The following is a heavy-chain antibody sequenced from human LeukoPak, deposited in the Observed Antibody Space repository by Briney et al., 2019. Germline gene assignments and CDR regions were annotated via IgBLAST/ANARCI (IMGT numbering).Heavy chain of an antibody. CDR2: IIPIFGTA. Sequence: ASVKVSCKASGGTFSSYAISWVRQAPGQGLEWMGGIIPIFGTANYAQKFQGRVTVTADKSTSTAYMELSSLRSEDTAVYYCASHYFDSSGYYSWGQGTLVTVSS. CDR1: GGTFSSYA. D-gene: IGHD3-22*01. V-gene: IGHV1-69*06. CDR3: ASHYFDSSGYYS. J-gene: IGHJ4*02.